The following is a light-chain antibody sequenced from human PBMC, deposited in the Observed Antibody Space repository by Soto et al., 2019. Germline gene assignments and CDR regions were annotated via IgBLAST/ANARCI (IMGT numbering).Light chain of an antibody. V-gene: IGLV2-11*01. CDR1: SSDVGTYKY. J-gene: IGLJ1*01. Sequence: QSVLTQPRSVSGSPGQSVTISCTGTSSDVGTYKYVSWYQQHPDKAPKLLIYDVTKRPSGVPDRFSGSKSDNTASLTISGLQADDEADYFCCSYAGTYTFVFGTETKVTVL. CDR2: DVT. CDR3: CSYAGTYTFV.